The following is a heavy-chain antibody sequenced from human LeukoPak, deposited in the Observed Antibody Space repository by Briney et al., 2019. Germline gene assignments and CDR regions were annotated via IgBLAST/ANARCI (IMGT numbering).Heavy chain of an antibody. V-gene: IGHV3-30*04. D-gene: IGHD5-12*01. CDR3: ARSRYSGYDYSSCAY. CDR2: VSYDGADT. Sequence: GGSLRLSCAAYGFTFKNYAMHWVRQAPGKGLEYVAIVSYDGADTYYADSVKGRFTISRDTSKNTLYLQMNSLRAEDTAVYFCARSRYSGYDYSSCAYWGQGTPVTVSS. J-gene: IGHJ4*02. CDR1: GFTFKNYA.